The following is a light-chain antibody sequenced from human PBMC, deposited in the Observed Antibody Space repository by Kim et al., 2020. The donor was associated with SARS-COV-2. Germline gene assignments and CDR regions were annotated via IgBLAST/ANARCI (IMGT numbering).Light chain of an antibody. J-gene: IGKJ2*01. Sequence: PGARAPLSCRASQPVTSNYLAWDQQKPGQAPRLLISGASRRATGIPDRFSGSGSGTDFTLTISRLEPEDFAVYFCQQYGSAPFTFGQGTKLEI. CDR1: QPVTSNY. CDR3: QQYGSAPFT. V-gene: IGKV3-20*01. CDR2: GAS.